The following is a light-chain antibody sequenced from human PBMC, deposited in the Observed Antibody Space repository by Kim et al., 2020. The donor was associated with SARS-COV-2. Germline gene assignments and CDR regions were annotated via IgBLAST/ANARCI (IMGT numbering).Light chain of an antibody. CDR2: EVN. J-gene: IGLJ2*01. CDR3: CSYTGGGII. V-gene: IGLV2-23*02. Sequence: QSALTQPASVSGSPGQSITISCTGTTSDVGSYNLVSWYQQHPGKAPKLMIYEVNKRPSGVSNRFSGSKSGNTASLTVSGLQAEDGADYYCCSYTGGGIIFGGGAQLGVL. CDR1: TSDVGSYNL.